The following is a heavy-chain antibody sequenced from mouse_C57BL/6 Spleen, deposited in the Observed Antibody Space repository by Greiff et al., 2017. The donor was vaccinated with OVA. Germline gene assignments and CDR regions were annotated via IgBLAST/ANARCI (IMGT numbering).Heavy chain of an antibody. D-gene: IGHD3-2*02. V-gene: IGHV1-50*01. CDR1: GYTFTSYW. CDR3: ARGAQATGYFDY. CDR2: IDPSDSYT. Sequence: QVQLQQSGAELVKPGASVKLSCKASGYTFTSYWMQWVKQRPGQGLEWIGEIDPSDSYTNYNQKFKGKATLTVDTSSSTAYMQLSSLTSEDSAVYYCARGAQATGYFDYWGQGTTLTVSS. J-gene: IGHJ2*01.